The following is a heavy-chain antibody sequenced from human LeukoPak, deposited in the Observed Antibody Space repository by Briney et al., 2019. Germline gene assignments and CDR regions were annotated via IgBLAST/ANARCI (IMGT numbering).Heavy chain of an antibody. D-gene: IGHD2-21*01. J-gene: IGHJ4*02. CDR3: ARVVARGDDY. CDR2: ISSSSSTI. Sequence: TGGSLRLSRAASGFTFSSYSMNWVRQAPGKGLEWVSYISSSSSTIYYADSVKGRFTISRDNAKNSLYLQMNSLRAEDTAVYYCARVVARGDDYWGQGTLVTVSS. V-gene: IGHV3-48*01. CDR1: GFTFSSYS.